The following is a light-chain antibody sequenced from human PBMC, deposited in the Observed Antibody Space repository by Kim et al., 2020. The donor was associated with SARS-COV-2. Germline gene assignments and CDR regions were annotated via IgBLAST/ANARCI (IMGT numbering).Light chain of an antibody. CDR3: HHRSDWPRGA. CDR2: DGS. J-gene: IGKJ5*01. Sequence: PGDRATLSCRATPRVSSYFAWYQLRPGQPPRFLIYDGSVRATGLPARFRGSGYGTDFTLTIDSLEPEDFVFYYCHHRSDWPRGAFGQGTRLEIK. CDR1: PRVSSY. V-gene: IGKV3-11*01.